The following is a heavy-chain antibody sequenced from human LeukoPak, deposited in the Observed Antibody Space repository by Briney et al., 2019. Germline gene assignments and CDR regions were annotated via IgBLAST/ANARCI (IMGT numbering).Heavy chain of an antibody. D-gene: IGHD6-13*01. CDR1: GGSFSGYY. Sequence: SETLSLTCAVYGGSFSGYYWSWIRQPPGKGLEWIGEINHSGSTNYNPSLKSRVTISVDTSKNQLSLKLSSVTAADTAVYYCARGFVAAAGTNFQHWGQGTLVTVSS. CDR3: ARGFVAAAGTNFQH. V-gene: IGHV4-34*01. J-gene: IGHJ1*01. CDR2: INHSGST.